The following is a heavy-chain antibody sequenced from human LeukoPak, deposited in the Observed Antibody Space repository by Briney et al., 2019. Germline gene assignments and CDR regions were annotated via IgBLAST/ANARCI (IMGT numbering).Heavy chain of an antibody. CDR2: INHSGST. V-gene: IGHV4-34*01. CDR1: GGSFSGYY. D-gene: IGHD2-15*01. J-gene: IGHJ6*02. Sequence: PSETLSLTCAVYGGSFSGYYWSWIRQPPGKGLEWIGEINHSGSTNYNPSLKSRVTISVDTSKNQFSLKLSSVTAADTAVYYCARGATFGYCSGGSCLVPYYYYYGMDVWGQGTTVTVSS. CDR3: ARGATFGYCSGGSCLVPYYYYYGMDV.